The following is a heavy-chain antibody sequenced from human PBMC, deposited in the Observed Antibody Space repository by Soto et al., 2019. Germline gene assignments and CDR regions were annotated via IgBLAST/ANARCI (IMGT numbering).Heavy chain of an antibody. CDR2: IIPIFGTA. D-gene: IGHD2-8*01. CDR1: GGTFSSYA. V-gene: IGHV1-69*13. Sequence: SVKVSCKASGGTFSSYAISWVRQAPGQGLEWMVGIIPIFGTANYAQKFQGRVTITADESTSTAYMELSSLRSEDTAVYYCARAAVYAIHSFFDPWGQGTLVTVSS. CDR3: ARAAVYAIHSFFDP. J-gene: IGHJ5*02.